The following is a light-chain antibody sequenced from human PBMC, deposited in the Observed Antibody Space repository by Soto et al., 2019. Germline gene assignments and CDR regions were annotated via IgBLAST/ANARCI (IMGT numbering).Light chain of an antibody. CDR1: QGISSW. CDR3: QKYNSYSPT. J-gene: IGKJ1*01. Sequence: EIQMTHSPSSVSASVGDTVTITCRASQGISSWLAWYQQKPGKAPNLLIYAASSLHSGVPSRFSGSGSGTEFTLTISSLQPDDFATYYCQKYNSYSPTCGKGTKGDIK. V-gene: IGKV1D-16*01. CDR2: AAS.